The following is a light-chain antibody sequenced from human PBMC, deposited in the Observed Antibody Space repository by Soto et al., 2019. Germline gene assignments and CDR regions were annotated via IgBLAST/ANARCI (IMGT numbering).Light chain of an antibody. CDR3: QQSDNLPDYT. Sequence: DIQVTQSPPSLSASVGDRVTVTCQASQDGNTFLNWFQQRPGEAPKLLIYATSNLEPGIPSRFSGRQSGTDFILSISSLQPEDVGIYYCQQSDNLPDYTFGPGTKVNI. V-gene: IGKV1-33*01. J-gene: IGKJ3*01. CDR2: ATS. CDR1: QDGNTF.